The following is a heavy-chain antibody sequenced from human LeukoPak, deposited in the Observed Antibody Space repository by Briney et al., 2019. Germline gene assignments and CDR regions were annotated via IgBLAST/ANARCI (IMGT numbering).Heavy chain of an antibody. V-gene: IGHV4-59*08. CDR3: ARHGYSSGWGNEYFQH. J-gene: IGHJ1*01. D-gene: IGHD6-19*01. CDR1: GGSISSYY. CDR2: IYYSGST. Sequence: PSETLSLTCTVSGGSISSYYWSWIRQPPGKGLEWIGYIYYSGSTNYNPSLKRRVTISVDTSKNQFSLKLSSVTPADTAVYYCARHGYSSGWGNEYFQHWGQGTLVTVSS.